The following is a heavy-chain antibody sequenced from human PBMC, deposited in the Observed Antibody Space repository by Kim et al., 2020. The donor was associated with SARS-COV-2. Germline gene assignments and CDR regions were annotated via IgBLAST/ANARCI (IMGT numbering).Heavy chain of an antibody. Sequence: GGSLRLSCAASGFSFCNYGVHWVRQAPGTGLVWVGVISHVGLHESYADSVNGRLFISRDTSKKTMYLPMNRLKTTDTAVYYCGKDRRRDYGSGSYSTRGETVDYWGQGILVTVAS. D-gene: IGHD3-10*01. J-gene: IGHJ4*02. CDR1: GFSFCNYG. V-gene: IGHV3-30*18. CDR3: GKDRRRDYGSGSYSTRGETVDY. CDR2: ISHVGLHE.